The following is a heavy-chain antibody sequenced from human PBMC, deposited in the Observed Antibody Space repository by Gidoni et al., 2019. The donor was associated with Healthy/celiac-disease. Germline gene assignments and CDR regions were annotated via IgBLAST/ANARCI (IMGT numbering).Heavy chain of an antibody. CDR2: INHSGST. J-gene: IGHJ6*02. CDR3: ARALMDV. CDR1: VGAFRWYY. Sequence: VQLQPWGAGLLKPSQTLSLTWAVYVGAFRWYYCSWIRQPPGKGLEWIGEINHSGSTNYNPSLKSRVTISVDTSKNQFSLKLSAVTAADTAVYYCARALMDVWGQGTTVTVSS. V-gene: IGHV4-34*01.